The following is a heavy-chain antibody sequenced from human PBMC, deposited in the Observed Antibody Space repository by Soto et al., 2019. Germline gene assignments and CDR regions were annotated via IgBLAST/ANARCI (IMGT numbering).Heavy chain of an antibody. V-gene: IGHV4-39*01. D-gene: IGHD4-17*01. Sequence: QLQLQESGPRLVKLSETLSLTCTVSGGSISSSNYYWAWIRQPPGKGLEWIGSIFYSRNNYYNPSLKRRVTISVDASKNPFSLKLTSVTAADTALYYCAGAGHGDLYGLDGWGQGTTVTVSS. J-gene: IGHJ6*02. CDR2: IFYSRNN. CDR1: GGSISSSNYY. CDR3: AGAGHGDLYGLDG.